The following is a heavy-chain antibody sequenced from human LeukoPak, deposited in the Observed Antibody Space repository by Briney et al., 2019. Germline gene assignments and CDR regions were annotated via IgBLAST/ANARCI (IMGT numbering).Heavy chain of an antibody. CDR2: IYYSGST. V-gene: IGHV4-59*12. J-gene: IGHJ6*03. CDR1: GGSISSYY. D-gene: IGHD3-3*01. CDR3: ARDRLLEDRDYYYYYYMDV. Sequence: SETLSLTCTVSGGSISSYYWSWIRQPPGKGLEWIGYIYYSGSTNYNPSLKSRVTMSVDTSKNQFSLKLSSVTAADTAVYYCARDRLLEDRDYYYYYYMDVWGKGTTVTVSS.